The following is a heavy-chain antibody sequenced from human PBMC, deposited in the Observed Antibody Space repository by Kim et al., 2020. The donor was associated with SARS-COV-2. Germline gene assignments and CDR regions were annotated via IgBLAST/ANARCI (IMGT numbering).Heavy chain of an antibody. Sequence: YADSGKGRFTSSRDNSKTTLYLQMNSLRAEDTAVYYCAREGYSSDDYYMDVWGKGTTVTVSS. D-gene: IGHD5-12*01. J-gene: IGHJ6*03. V-gene: IGHV3-33*01. CDR3: AREGYSSDDYYMDV.